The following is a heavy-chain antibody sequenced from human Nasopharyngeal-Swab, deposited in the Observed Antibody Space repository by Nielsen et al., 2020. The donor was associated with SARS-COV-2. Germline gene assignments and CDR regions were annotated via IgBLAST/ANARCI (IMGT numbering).Heavy chain of an antibody. D-gene: IGHD1-7*01. CDR2: IYYSGST. V-gene: IGHV4-59*01. J-gene: IGHJ3*01. Sequence: SETLSLTCTVSGGSISDFYWSWIRQPPGERLEWIGYIYYSGSTSYNPSLKSRVTISKDTSENQFFLELRSVTAADTAVYYCAGTATTGAFDVWGQGRLVTVSS. CDR1: GGSISDFY. CDR3: AGTATTGAFDV.